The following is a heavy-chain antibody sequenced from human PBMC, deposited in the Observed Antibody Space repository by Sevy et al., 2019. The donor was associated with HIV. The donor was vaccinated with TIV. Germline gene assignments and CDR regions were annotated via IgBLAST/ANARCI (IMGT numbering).Heavy chain of an antibody. Sequence: ASVKVSCKASGGTFSSYGISWVRQAPGQGLEWMGGIIPILGTVNYAQKFQGRVTITADESTKTAYMELSSLRSEDTAVYYCASGGGNCWYYFDYWGQETLVTVSS. V-gene: IGHV1-69*13. CDR2: IIPILGTV. CDR1: GGTFSSYG. D-gene: IGHD2-21*01. CDR3: ASGGGNCWYYFDY. J-gene: IGHJ4*02.